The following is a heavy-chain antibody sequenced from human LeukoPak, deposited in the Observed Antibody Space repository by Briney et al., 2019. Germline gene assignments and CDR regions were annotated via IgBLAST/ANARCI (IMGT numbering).Heavy chain of an antibody. CDR3: AGEPVGPTRGYQNWFDP. Sequence: GGSLRLSCEASGFSFRTYVFHWLRQAPGKGLEYVSAITSNGGDTYYENSVKGRFTISRDNSKNTLYLQMDSLRSEDTAVYYCAGEPVGPTRGYQNWFDPWGQGTLVTVSS. CDR1: GFSFRTYV. D-gene: IGHD5-18*01. V-gene: IGHV3-64*01. J-gene: IGHJ5*02. CDR2: ITSNGGDT.